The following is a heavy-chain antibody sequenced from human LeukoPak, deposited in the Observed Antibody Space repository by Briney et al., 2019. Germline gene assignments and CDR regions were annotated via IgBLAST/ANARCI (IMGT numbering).Heavy chain of an antibody. Sequence: GASVKVSCKASGYTFTNYDINWVRQATGQGLEWMGWMNPNSGKTGYAQMFQGRVTMTRNTSITTAYMELSSLRSEDTAVYYCARSGQWRVMDVWGQGTTVTVSS. CDR2: MNPNSGKT. CDR1: GYTFTNYD. V-gene: IGHV1-8*01. D-gene: IGHD6-19*01. CDR3: ARSGQWRVMDV. J-gene: IGHJ6*02.